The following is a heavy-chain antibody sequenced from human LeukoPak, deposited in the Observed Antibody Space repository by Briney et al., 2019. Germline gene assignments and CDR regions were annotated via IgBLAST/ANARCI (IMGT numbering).Heavy chain of an antibody. V-gene: IGHV3-7*01. J-gene: IGHJ4*02. D-gene: IGHD3-22*01. CDR2: IKQDGSEK. Sequence: GGSLRLSCAASGFTFSSYWMSWVRQAPGKGLEWVANIKQDGSEKYYVDSVKGRFTISRDNAKNSLYLQMNSLRAEDTAVYYCARENKLGDSSGYYSPYYFDYWGQGTLVTVSS. CDR3: ARENKLGDSSGYYSPYYFDY. CDR1: GFTFSSYW.